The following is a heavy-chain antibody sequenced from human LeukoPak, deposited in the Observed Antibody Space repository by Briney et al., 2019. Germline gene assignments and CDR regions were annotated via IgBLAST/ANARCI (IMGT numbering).Heavy chain of an antibody. D-gene: IGHD6-19*01. Sequence: SETLSLTCAVYGGSFSGYYWSWIRQPPGKGLEWIGEINHNGSTNYNPSLKSRVTISVDTSKNQFSLKLSSVTAADTAVYYCARGPQGVAVAKILDYWGQGTLVTVSS. V-gene: IGHV4-34*01. CDR3: ARGPQGVAVAKILDY. CDR1: GGSFSGYY. CDR2: INHNGST. J-gene: IGHJ4*02.